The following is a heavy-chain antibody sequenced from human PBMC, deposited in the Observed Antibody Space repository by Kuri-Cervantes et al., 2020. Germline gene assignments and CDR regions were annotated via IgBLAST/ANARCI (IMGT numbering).Heavy chain of an antibody. V-gene: IGHV3-23*01. CDR1: GFTFDDYG. CDR2: ISGSGGST. Sequence: GGSLRLSCAASGFTFDDYGMSWVRQAPGKGLEWVSGISGSGGSTYHADSVKGRFTISRDNSKNTLYLQMNSLRAEDTAVYYCAKAGGGSGSYGDYYYYGMDVWGQGTTVTVSS. J-gene: IGHJ6*02. CDR3: AKAGGGSGSYGDYYYYGMDV. D-gene: IGHD3-10*01.